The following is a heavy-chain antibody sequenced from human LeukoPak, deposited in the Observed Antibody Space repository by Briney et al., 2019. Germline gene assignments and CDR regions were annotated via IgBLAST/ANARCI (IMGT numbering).Heavy chain of an antibody. Sequence: ASVKVSCKASGYTFTSYGISWVRQAPGQGLEWMGWISAYNGNTNYAQKLQGRVTMTTDTSTSTAYMELRSLRSDDTAVHYCARVAGYSYAQYNWFDPWGQGTLVTVSS. CDR2: ISAYNGNT. CDR1: GYTFTSYG. J-gene: IGHJ5*02. CDR3: ARVAGYSYAQYNWFDP. V-gene: IGHV1-18*01. D-gene: IGHD5-18*01.